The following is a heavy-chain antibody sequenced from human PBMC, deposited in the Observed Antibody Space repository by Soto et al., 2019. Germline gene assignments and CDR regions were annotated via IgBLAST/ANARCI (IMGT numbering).Heavy chain of an antibody. CDR2: INPINGTA. Sequence: GASVKVSCKASGYTFTSYAMQWVRQAPGQRLEWMGGINPINGTAKYSQKFQGRVTITADKSTSTAYMELSSLRSEDTAVYYCETVEMATIRFDYWGQGTLVTVSS. CDR1: GYTFTSYA. V-gene: IGHV1-3*01. J-gene: IGHJ4*02. D-gene: IGHD5-12*01. CDR3: ETVEMATIRFDY.